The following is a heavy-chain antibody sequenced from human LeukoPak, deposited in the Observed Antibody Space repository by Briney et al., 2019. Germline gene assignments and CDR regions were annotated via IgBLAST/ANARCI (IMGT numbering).Heavy chain of an antibody. CDR2: IYSGGST. CDR1: GFTVSSNY. CDR3: ARDPSLDAFDI. Sequence: GGSLRLSCAASGFTVSSNYLSWVRQAPGKGLEWVSVIYSGGSTYYADSVKGRFTISRDNSKNTLYLQMNSLRAEDTAVYYCARDPSLDAFDIWGQGTMVTVSS. V-gene: IGHV3-53*01. J-gene: IGHJ3*02.